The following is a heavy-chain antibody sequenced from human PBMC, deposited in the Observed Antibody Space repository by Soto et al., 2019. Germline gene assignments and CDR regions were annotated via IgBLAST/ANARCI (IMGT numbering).Heavy chain of an antibody. V-gene: IGHV1-18*01. CDR3: ARGGTPMDY. J-gene: IGHJ4*02. Sequence: QVQLVQSGAEVKKPGASVKVSCKASGYTFTNFGISWVRQAPGQGLEWMGWISAYNGNTNDAQNVKGRGTMTTDTSTSTAYMELRSLRSDDTAGDDCARGGTPMDYWGQGTLVTVSS. CDR2: ISAYNGNT. D-gene: IGHD3-16*01. CDR1: GYTFTNFG.